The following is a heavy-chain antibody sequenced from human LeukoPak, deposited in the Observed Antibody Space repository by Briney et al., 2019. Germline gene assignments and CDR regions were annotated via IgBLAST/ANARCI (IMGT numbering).Heavy chain of an antibody. J-gene: IGHJ4*02. CDR2: ISAYNGNT. CDR1: GYTFTSYG. Sequence: GASVKVSCKASGYTFTSYGTSWVRQAPGQGLEWMGWISAYNGNTNYAQKLQGRVTMTTDTSTSTAYMELRSLRSDDTAVYYCARGAYSSSWYHFDYWGQGTLVTVSS. CDR3: ARGAYSSSWYHFDY. V-gene: IGHV1-18*01. D-gene: IGHD6-13*01.